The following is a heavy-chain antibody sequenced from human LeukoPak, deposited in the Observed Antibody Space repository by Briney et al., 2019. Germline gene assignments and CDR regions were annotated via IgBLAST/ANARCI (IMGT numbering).Heavy chain of an antibody. V-gene: IGHV3-53*01. CDR1: GFTVSSDL. Sequence: GGSLRLSCAVSGFTVSSDLMNWVRQAPGMGLEWVSSMNSGGDTYYADSVKGRFIISRDKSRNTLYLQMNSLRVDDTAVYYCARGGSMVRGVLWGQGTLATVSS. D-gene: IGHD3-10*01. CDR3: ARGGSMVRGVL. CDR2: MNSGGDT. J-gene: IGHJ4*02.